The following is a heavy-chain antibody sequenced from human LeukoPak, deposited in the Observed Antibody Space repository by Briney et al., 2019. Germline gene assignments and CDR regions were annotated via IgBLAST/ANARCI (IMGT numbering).Heavy chain of an antibody. V-gene: IGHV3-30-3*01. CDR3: ARALQLLRGYFDY. CDR1: GFTFSSYA. Sequence: GGSLRLSCAASGFTFSSYAMHWVRQAPGKGLEWVAVISYDGSNKYYADSVKGRFTISRDNSKNTLYLQTNSLRAEDTAVYYCARALQLLRGYFDYWGQGTLVTVSS. CDR2: ISYDGSNK. J-gene: IGHJ4*02. D-gene: IGHD6-6*01.